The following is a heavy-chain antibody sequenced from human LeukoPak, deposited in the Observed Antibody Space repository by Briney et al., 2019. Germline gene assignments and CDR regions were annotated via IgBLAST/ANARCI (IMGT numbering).Heavy chain of an antibody. CDR2: FDPEDGET. CDR3: ATIIVVPAAPFDY. Sequence: SVKVSCKVSGYTLTELSMHWVRQAPGKGPEWMGGFDPEDGETIYAQKFQGRVTMTEDTSTDTAYMELSSLRSEDTAVYYCATIIVVPAAPFDYWGQGTLVTVSS. CDR1: GYTLTELS. D-gene: IGHD2-2*01. J-gene: IGHJ4*02. V-gene: IGHV1-24*01.